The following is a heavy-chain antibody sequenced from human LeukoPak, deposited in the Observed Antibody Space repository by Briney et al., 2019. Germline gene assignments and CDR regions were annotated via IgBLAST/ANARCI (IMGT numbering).Heavy chain of an antibody. CDR2: IWYDGSDK. V-gene: IGHV3-33*01. D-gene: IGHD2/OR15-2a*01. Sequence: GGSLRLSCAASGFTFSSYAMHWVRQAPGKGLEWVAVIWYDGSDKYYADSVKGRFTISRDNAKNSPYLQMNSLRDEDTAVYFCVRDTFFAFDIWGLGTMVTVSS. CDR1: GFTFSSYA. J-gene: IGHJ3*02. CDR3: VRDTFFAFDI.